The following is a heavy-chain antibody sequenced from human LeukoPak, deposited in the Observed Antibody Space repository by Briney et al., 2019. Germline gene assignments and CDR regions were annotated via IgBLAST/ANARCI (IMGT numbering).Heavy chain of an antibody. CDR1: GGSISSYY. J-gene: IGHJ5*02. Sequence: SETLSLTCTVSGGSISSYYWSWIRQPPGKGLEWIGYIYYSGSTNYNPSLKSRVTISVDTSKNQFSLKLSSVAAADTAVYYCAREAVNWFDPWGQGTLVTVSS. CDR3: AREAVNWFDP. V-gene: IGHV4-59*01. CDR2: IYYSGST.